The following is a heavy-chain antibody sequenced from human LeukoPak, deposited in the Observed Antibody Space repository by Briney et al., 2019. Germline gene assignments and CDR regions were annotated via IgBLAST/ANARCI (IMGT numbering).Heavy chain of an antibody. J-gene: IGHJ4*02. V-gene: IGHV1-3*01. CDR2: INAGNGNT. CDR3: ARGIAGTWYFDY. Sequence: ASVKVSCKASGYTFTSYAMHWVRQAPGQRLEWMGWINAGNGNTKYSQKFQGRVTITRDTSASTAYMELSSLRFEDTAVYYCARGIAGTWYFDYWGQGTLVTVSS. CDR1: GYTFTSYA. D-gene: IGHD6-13*01.